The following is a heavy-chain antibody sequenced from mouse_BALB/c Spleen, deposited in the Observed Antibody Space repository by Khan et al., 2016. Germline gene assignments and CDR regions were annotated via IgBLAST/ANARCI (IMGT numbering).Heavy chain of an antibody. CDR3: TRCITTTYYDMDN. CDR1: GDSTASGH. Sequence: EVQLQESGPSLVKPSQTLSLTCSVTGDSTASGHWNWTRKFPGNKLEYMGYISYSGSTYYNPSPKSRISITRDTSKNQYYLQLNTVTTEDTTTYYCTRCITTTYYDMDNWTQGTSVTVST. D-gene: IGHD1-2*01. V-gene: IGHV3-8*02. J-gene: IGHJ4*01. CDR2: ISYSGST.